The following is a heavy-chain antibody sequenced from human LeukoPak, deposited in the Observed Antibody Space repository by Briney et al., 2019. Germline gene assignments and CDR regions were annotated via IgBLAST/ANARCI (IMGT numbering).Heavy chain of an antibody. V-gene: IGHV4-4*07. CDR1: GGSISSYY. J-gene: IGHJ4*02. CDR3: ARGIADPYSFDS. D-gene: IGHD6-13*01. Sequence: SETLSLTCTVSGGSISSYYWSWIRQPPGKGLEWIGRIYSTGSTNYSPSLKSRVTMSVDKSKNQFSLNLSSVTAADTAVYYCARGIADPYSFDSWGQGILVTVSS. CDR2: IYSTGST.